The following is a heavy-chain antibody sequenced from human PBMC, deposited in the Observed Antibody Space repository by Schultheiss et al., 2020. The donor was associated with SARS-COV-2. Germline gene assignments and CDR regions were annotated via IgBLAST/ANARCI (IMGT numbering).Heavy chain of an antibody. Sequence: GGSLRLSCAASGFTFSSYPMHWVRQAPGKGLEWVSGISWNSGSIGYADSVKGRFTISRDNAKNTLYLQMNSLRAEDTAVYYCAKMSSTMWYEGSWGQGTLVTVSS. CDR1: GFTFSSYP. V-gene: IGHV3-9*01. J-gene: IGHJ5*02. CDR2: ISWNSGSI. CDR3: AKMSSTMWYEGS. D-gene: IGHD2-2*01.